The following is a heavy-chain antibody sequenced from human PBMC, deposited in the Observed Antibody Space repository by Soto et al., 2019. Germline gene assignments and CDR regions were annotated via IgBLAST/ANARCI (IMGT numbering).Heavy chain of an antibody. CDR2: VKSKNDGGTT. Sequence: GGSLRLSCAASGFTFSNAWINWVRQAPGKGLEWVGRVKSKNDGGTTDFAAPVKGRFAISRDDSKNMVYLEMNSLQTEDTAIYFFTTDSYITGIRVVLDFWGHGPLVTVSS. CDR3: TTDSYITGIRVVLDF. D-gene: IGHD1-20*01. J-gene: IGHJ4*01. V-gene: IGHV3-15*07. CDR1: GFTFSNAW.